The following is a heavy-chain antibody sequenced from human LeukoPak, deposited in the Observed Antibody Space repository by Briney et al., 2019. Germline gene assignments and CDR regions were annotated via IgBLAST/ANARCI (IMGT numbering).Heavy chain of an antibody. CDR2: IYSGGST. CDR1: GFTVSSNY. V-gene: IGHV3-53*01. Sequence: PGGSLRLSCEGSGFTVSSNYMSWVRQAPGEGLEWVSVIYSGGSTYYADSVKGRFTISRDNSKNTLYLQMNSLRAEDTAVYYCATRGSYDYVWGSYRPPEKFDYWGQGTLVTVSS. D-gene: IGHD3-16*02. J-gene: IGHJ4*02. CDR3: ATRGSYDYVWGSYRPPEKFDY.